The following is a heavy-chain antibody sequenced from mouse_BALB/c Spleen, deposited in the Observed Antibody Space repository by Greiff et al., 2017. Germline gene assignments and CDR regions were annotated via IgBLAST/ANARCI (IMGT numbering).Heavy chain of an antibody. CDR1: GYSFTGYN. CDR3: ARGALHYGVDY. J-gene: IGHJ4*01. V-gene: IGHV1S135*01. CDR2: IDPYNGGT. D-gene: IGHD1-1*01. Sequence: VQLQQSGPELGKPGASVKISCKASGYSFTGYNMYWVKQSHRKSLEWIGYIDPYNGGTSYNQKSKGKATLTVDKSSSTAYMHLNSLTSEDSAIYYCARGALHYGVDYWGQGTSVTVSS.